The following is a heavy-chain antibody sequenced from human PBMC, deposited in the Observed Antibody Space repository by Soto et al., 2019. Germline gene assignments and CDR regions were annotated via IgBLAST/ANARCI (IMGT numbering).Heavy chain of an antibody. V-gene: IGHV3-23*01. J-gene: IGHJ4*02. Sequence: EVQLLESGGGLVQPGGSLRLSCAASGFTFSSYAMSWVPQAPGKGLEWVSAISGSGGSTYYAASVKGRFTISRDNSKNTLYLQMNSLRAEDTAVYYCAKDRKVATTPYYFDYWGQGTLVTVSS. D-gene: IGHD5-12*01. CDR2: ISGSGGST. CDR3: AKDRKVATTPYYFDY. CDR1: GFTFSSYA.